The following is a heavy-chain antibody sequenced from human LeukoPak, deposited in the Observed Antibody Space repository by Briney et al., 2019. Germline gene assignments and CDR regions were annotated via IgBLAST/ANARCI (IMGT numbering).Heavy chain of an antibody. J-gene: IGHJ6*02. Sequence: PSETLSLTCTVSGGSIRTYHWSWIRQPPGKGLEWIGYIYYSGSTNYNPSLKSRVTISVDTSKNQFSLKLSSVTAADTAVYYCARDLCSGGSCYSDYYYGMDVWGQGTTVTVSS. CDR1: GGSIRTYH. CDR2: IYYSGST. D-gene: IGHD2-15*01. V-gene: IGHV4-59*12. CDR3: ARDLCSGGSCYSDYYYGMDV.